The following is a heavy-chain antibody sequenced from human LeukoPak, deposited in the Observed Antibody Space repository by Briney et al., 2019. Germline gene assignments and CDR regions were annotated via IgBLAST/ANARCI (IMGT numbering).Heavy chain of an antibody. J-gene: IGHJ3*02. D-gene: IGHD3-22*01. V-gene: IGHV1-18*01. CDR2: NGNT. CDR3: AKTRTTYYYDSSGSDAFDI. Sequence: NGNTNYAQKLQGRVTMTTDTSTSTAYMELRSLRSDDTAVYYCAKTRTTYYYDSSGSDAFDIWGQGTMVTVSS.